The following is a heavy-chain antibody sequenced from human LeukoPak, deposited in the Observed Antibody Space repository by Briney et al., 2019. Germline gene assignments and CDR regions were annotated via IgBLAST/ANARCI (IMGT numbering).Heavy chain of an antibody. D-gene: IGHD2-2*01. V-gene: IGHV3-30-3*01. Sequence: GGSLRLSCAASGFTFSSYAMHWVRQAPGKGLEWVAVISYDGSNKYYADSVKGRFTISRDNAKNTLYLQMHSLRAEDTAVYYCAREVSWVVPAAMEEYYYYGMDVWGQGTTVTVSS. J-gene: IGHJ6*02. CDR3: AREVSWVVPAAMEEYYYYGMDV. CDR1: GFTFSSYA. CDR2: ISYDGSNK.